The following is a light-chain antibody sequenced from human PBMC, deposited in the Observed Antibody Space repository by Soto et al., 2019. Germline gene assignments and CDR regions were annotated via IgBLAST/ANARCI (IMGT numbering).Light chain of an antibody. CDR1: QSIANY. CDR2: AAS. J-gene: IGKJ1*01. Sequence: DIQMTQSPSSLSASVGDRVTITCRASQSIANYLNWYQQKPGTAPKLLIFAASTLQSGVPSRFSGRGSGTNFTLTISSLQPEDFATYYCIQDFISPLTVGQGTKVDIK. CDR3: IQDFISPLT. V-gene: IGKV1-39*01.